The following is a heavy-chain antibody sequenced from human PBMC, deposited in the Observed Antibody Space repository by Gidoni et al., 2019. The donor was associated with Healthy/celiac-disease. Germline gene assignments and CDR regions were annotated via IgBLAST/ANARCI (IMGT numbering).Heavy chain of an antibody. J-gene: IGHJ4*02. Sequence: EVQLVESGGGLVKPGGSLSLSCASSGFTFSSYSMNWVRQAPGKGREWVTSISSSSSYIYYADSVKGRFTISRDNAKNSLYLQMNSLRAEDTAVYYCAREGGGFDYWGQGTLVTVSS. CDR2: ISSSSSYI. V-gene: IGHV3-21*01. CDR3: AREGGGFDY. CDR1: GFTFSSYS.